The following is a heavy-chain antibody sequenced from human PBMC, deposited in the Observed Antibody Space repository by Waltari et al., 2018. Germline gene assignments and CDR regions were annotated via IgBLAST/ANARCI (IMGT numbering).Heavy chain of an antibody. CDR2: IYYSGST. CDR3: ARAGERLRYYYYGMDV. D-gene: IGHD5-12*01. CDR1: GGPITSGVYY. J-gene: IGHJ6*02. Sequence: QVQRQESGPGLVKPSQTLSLTCTVSGGPITSGVYYWSWIPQPPGKGLEWIGYIYYSGSTYYNPSLKSRVTISVDTSKNQFSLKLSSVTAADTAVYYCARAGERLRYYYYGMDVWGQGTTVTVSS. V-gene: IGHV4-30-4*01.